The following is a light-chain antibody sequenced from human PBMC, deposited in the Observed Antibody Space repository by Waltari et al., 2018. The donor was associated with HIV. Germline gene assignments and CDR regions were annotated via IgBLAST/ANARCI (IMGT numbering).Light chain of an antibody. CDR2: GNY. CDR3: ASWDASLNGWV. J-gene: IGLJ3*02. CDR1: TSNIGIKT. Sequence: QSVVTQPPSVSGTPGQTVTISCSGSTSNIGIKTVNWYQHPPGTAPKLLIYGNYPRPSGVPDRFSASKSGTSASLAISGLQSEDEADYYCASWDASLNGWVFGGGTKLTVL. V-gene: IGLV1-44*01.